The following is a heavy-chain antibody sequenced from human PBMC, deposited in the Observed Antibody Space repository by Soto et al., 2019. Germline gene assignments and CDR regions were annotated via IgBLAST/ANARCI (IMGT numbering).Heavy chain of an antibody. V-gene: IGHV4-59*01. J-gene: IGHJ4*02. CDR3: ARRYGTVFDY. D-gene: IGHD6-13*01. CDR1: GGSSSSYY. Sequence: SETLSLTCTVAGGSSSSYYWSWIRQPPGKGLEWIGYIYYSGSTNYNPSLKSRVTISVDTSKNQFSLKLSSVTAADTAVYYCARRYGTVFDYWGQGTLVTVSS. CDR2: IYYSGST.